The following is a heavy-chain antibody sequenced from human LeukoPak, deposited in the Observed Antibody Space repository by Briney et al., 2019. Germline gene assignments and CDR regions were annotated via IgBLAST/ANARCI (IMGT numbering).Heavy chain of an antibody. V-gene: IGHV1-18*01. Sequence: AASVKVSCKASGYTFTSYGISWVRQAPGQGLEWMGWISAYNGNTNYAQKLQGRVTMTTDTSTSTAYMELRSLRSDDTAVYYCARDQRYNWNVFDSDYWGQGTLVTDSS. CDR3: ARDQRYNWNVFDSDY. D-gene: IGHD1-1*01. CDR1: GYTFTSYG. CDR2: ISAYNGNT. J-gene: IGHJ4*02.